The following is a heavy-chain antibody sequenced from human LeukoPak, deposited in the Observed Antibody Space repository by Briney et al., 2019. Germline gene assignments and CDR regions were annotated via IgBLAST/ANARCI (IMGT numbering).Heavy chain of an antibody. CDR1: RFTFSSYS. Sequence: PGGSLRLSCAASRFTFSSYSMNWVRQAPGKGLEWVSSISSSSSYIYYADSVKGRFTISRDNAKNSLYLQMNSLRAEDAAVYYCARDVGWLRSDYRGQGTLVTVSS. D-gene: IGHD5-12*01. J-gene: IGHJ4*02. V-gene: IGHV3-21*01. CDR2: ISSSSSYI. CDR3: ARDVGWLRSDY.